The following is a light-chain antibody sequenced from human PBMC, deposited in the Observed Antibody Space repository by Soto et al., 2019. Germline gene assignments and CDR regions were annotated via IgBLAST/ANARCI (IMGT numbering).Light chain of an antibody. Sequence: EIVLTQSPATRAFSPGERATLSCRASQSVSSYLAWYQQKPGQAPRLLIYDASNRATGIPARFSGSGSGTDFTLTISSLETEDFAVYYCQQRSNWPGAFGPGTKVDIK. J-gene: IGKJ3*01. CDR2: DAS. CDR3: QQRSNWPGA. CDR1: QSVSSY. V-gene: IGKV3-11*01.